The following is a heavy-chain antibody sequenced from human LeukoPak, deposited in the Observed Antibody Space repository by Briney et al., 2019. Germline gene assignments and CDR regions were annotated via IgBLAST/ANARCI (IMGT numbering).Heavy chain of an antibody. V-gene: IGHV3-30-3*01. CDR1: GFTFSSYA. CDR3: ARGGWSPADGYNFDY. CDR2: ISYDGSNK. D-gene: IGHD5-24*01. J-gene: IGHJ4*02. Sequence: GRSLRLSCAASGFTFSSYAMHWVRQAPGKGLEWAAVISYDGSNKYYADSVKGRFTISRDNSKNTLYLQMNSLRAEDTAVYYCARGGWSPADGYNFDYWGQGTLVTVSS.